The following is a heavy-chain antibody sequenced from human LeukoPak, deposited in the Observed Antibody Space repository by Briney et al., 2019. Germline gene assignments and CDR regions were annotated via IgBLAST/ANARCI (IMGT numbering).Heavy chain of an antibody. CDR1: GFTFSSYA. CDR3: AKRRVGWGEPYGMDV. Sequence: GGSLRLSCAASGFTFSSYAMSWVRQAPGKGLEWVSAISGSGGGTYYADSVKGRFTISRDNSKNTLYLQMNSLRAEDTAVYYCAKRRVGWGEPYGMDVWGQGTTVTVSS. J-gene: IGHJ6*02. V-gene: IGHV3-23*01. CDR2: ISGSGGGT. D-gene: IGHD1-14*01.